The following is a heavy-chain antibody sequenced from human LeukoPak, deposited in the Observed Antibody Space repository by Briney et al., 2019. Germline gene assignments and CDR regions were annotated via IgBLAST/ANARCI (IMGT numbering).Heavy chain of an antibody. J-gene: IGHJ4*02. D-gene: IGHD3-16*01. V-gene: IGHV3-23*01. CDR2: ISGSGGST. Sequence: GGSLRLSCAASGFTFSSYAMSWVRQAPGKGLEWASAISGSGGSTYYADSVKGRFTISRDNSKNTLYLQMNSLRAEDTAVYYCANFLGELRANYFDYWGQGTLVTVSS. CDR3: ANFLGELRANYFDY. CDR1: GFTFSSYA.